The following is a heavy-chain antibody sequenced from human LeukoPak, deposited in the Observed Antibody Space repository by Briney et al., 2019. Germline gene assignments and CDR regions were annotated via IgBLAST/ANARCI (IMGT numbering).Heavy chain of an antibody. CDR3: ARHGYCSGGSCPPFGMDV. J-gene: IGHJ6*02. D-gene: IGHD2-15*01. Sequence: SETLSLTCTVSGGSISSYYWSWIRQPPGKGLEWIGYIYYSGSTNYNPSLKSRVTISVDTSKNQFSLKLSSVTAADTAVCYCARHGYCSGGSCPPFGMDVWGQGTTVTVSS. CDR2: IYYSGST. V-gene: IGHV4-59*08. CDR1: GGSISSYY.